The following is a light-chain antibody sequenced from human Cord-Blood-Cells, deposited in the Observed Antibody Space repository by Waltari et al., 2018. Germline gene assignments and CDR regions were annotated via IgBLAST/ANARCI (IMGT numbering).Light chain of an antibody. CDR2: GHN. CDR1: SSNIGAGYD. Sequence: QSVLTQPPSVSGAPGQRVTISCTGSSSNIGAGYDVHWYKQLPGTAPKLLIYGHNHRPSGVPDLFSGSNSGNSASLAITGRQAGDEADYYCRSYDSSLSGVVFGGGTKLTVL. J-gene: IGLJ2*01. CDR3: RSYDSSLSGVV. V-gene: IGLV1-40*01.